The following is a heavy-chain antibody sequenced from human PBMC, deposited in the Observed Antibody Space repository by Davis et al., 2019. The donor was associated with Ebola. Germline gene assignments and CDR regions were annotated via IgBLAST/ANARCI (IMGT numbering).Heavy chain of an antibody. V-gene: IGHV3-33*08. CDR2: IWYDGSNK. J-gene: IGHJ4*02. CDR1: GFTFSSYW. Sequence: GESLKISCAASGFTFSSYWMSWVRQAPGKGLEWVAVIWYDGSNKYYADSVKGRFTISRDNSKNTLYLQMNSLRAEDTAVYYCARDLMAGLLAATYWGQGTLVTVSS. CDR3: ARDLMAGLLAATY. D-gene: IGHD2-21*01.